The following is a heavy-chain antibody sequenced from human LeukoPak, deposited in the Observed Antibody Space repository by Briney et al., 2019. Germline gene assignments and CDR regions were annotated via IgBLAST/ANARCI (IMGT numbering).Heavy chain of an antibody. V-gene: IGHV4-39*01. J-gene: IGHJ4*02. Sequence: SEALSLTCTVSGGSISSSSYYWGWIRQPPGRGLEWIGSIYYSGNTYYDPSLKSRVTISVDTSKNQFSLKLSSVTAADTAVYYCARRRTATVDFDCWGQGTLVTVPS. CDR2: IYYSGNT. D-gene: IGHD4-23*01. CDR1: GGSISSSSYY. CDR3: ARRRTATVDFDC.